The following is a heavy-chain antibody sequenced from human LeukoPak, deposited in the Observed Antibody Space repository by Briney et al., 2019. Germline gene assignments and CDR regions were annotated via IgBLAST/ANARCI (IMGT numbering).Heavy chain of an antibody. J-gene: IGHJ4*02. CDR2: IYYSGST. CDR3: ARVRHIGDYYDSSGYYSQGSYYFDY. Sequence: SETLSLTCTVSGGSISSGGYYWSWIRQHPGKGLEWIGYIYYSGSTYYNPSLKSRVTISVDTSKNQFSLKLSSVTAADTAVYYCARVRHIGDYYDSSGYYSQGSYYFDYWGQGTLVTVSS. V-gene: IGHV4-31*03. D-gene: IGHD3-22*01. CDR1: GGSISSGGYY.